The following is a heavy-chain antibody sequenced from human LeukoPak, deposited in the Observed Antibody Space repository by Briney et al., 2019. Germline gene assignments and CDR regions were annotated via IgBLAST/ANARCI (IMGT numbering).Heavy chain of an antibody. Sequence: ASVKVSCKASGGTFSSYAISWVRQAPGQGLEWMGGIIPIFGTANYAQKFQGRVTITADESTSTAYMELSSLRSEDTAVYYCARGGHSSGYYSPLDYWGQGTLVTVSS. CDR3: ARGGHSSGYYSPLDY. CDR1: GGTFSSYA. CDR2: IIPIFGTA. J-gene: IGHJ4*02. V-gene: IGHV1-69*13. D-gene: IGHD3-22*01.